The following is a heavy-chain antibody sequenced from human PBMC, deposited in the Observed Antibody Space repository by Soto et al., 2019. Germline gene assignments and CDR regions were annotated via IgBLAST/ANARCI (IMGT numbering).Heavy chain of an antibody. CDR3: ALWGFRDGNNSKYNYSGMDV. Sequence: VQLVQSGAEVKKPGSSVKLSCKASGGTFNRYTISWVRQAPGQGLEWMGGIIPIFGTANYAQKFQGRVAIIADESTSAASMELRSVRSEDTAVYYCALWGFRDGNNSKYNYSGMDVWGQGTTVTVSS. CDR2: IIPIFGTA. J-gene: IGHJ6*02. D-gene: IGHD1-1*01. V-gene: IGHV1-69*01. CDR1: GGTFNRYT.